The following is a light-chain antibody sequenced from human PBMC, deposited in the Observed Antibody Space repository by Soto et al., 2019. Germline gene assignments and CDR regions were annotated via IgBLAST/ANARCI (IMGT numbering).Light chain of an antibody. J-gene: IGLJ2*01. CDR1: SSNIGNNA. V-gene: IGLV1-36*01. CDR2: YDD. Sequence: QSVLTQPPSVSEAPRQRVTISCSGSSSNIGNNAVNWYQQLPGQAPKLLIYYDDLLPSGVSDRFSGSKSGTSASLDISGLQSEDEGDYYCAAWDDSLKVVVFGGGTTVTVL. CDR3: AAWDDSLKVVV.